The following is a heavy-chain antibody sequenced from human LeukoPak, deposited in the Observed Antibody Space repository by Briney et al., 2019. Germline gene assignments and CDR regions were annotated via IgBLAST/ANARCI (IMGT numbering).Heavy chain of an antibody. Sequence: SETLSLTCTVSGGSISSYYWSWIRQPPGKGLEWIGYIYTSGSTNYNPSLKSRVTISVDTSKNQFSLKLSSVTAADTAVYYCARHDNYYGSGSFDPHFDYWGQGTLVTVSS. J-gene: IGHJ4*02. CDR1: GGSISSYY. D-gene: IGHD3-10*01. V-gene: IGHV4-4*09. CDR3: ARHDNYYGSGSFDPHFDY. CDR2: IYTSGST.